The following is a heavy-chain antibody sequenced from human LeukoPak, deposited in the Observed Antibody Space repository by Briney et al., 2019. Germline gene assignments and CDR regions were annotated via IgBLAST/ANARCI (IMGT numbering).Heavy chain of an antibody. CDR2: ISTSRSYI. J-gene: IGHJ5*02. D-gene: IGHD3-10*01. CDR3: ARDGRFGEYLNWFDP. CDR1: GFTFRSYS. Sequence: GGSLRLSCAASGFTFRSYSMNWVRQAPGKGLEWVSSISTSRSYIYYADSVKGRFTISRDNAKNSLYLQMNSLRAEDTAVYYCARDGRFGEYLNWFDPWGQGTLVTVSS. V-gene: IGHV3-21*04.